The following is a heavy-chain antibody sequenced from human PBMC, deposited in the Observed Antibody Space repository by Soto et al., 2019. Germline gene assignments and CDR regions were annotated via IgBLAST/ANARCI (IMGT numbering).Heavy chain of an antibody. CDR3: ARAHYYNYGMDV. V-gene: IGHV4-31*01. CDR1: GGYISSGGYY. CDR2: IYYSGIT. Sequence: QVQLQESGPGLVKPLQTLSLTCTGSGGYISSGGYYWSWIRQHPGKGLEWIGYIYYSGITYYNPSRKSLVNISVDTSMNQFSLKLSSVTAADTAVYYCARAHYYNYGMDVWGQGTTVTVSS. J-gene: IGHJ6*02.